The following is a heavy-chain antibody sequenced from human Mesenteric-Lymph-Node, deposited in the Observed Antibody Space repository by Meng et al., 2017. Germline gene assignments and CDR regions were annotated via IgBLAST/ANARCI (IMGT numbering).Heavy chain of an antibody. Sequence: QGQLQESGPGLVKPSGTLSPTCGVSGVSISSNIRWTWVRQPPGKGLEWIGDIDDSGSTNYNPSLNSRISISLDKSKNHFSLKVNSVTAADTAVYYCARGKQDAWELLAYWGQGALVTVSS. CDR3: ARGKQDAWELLAY. D-gene: IGHD1-26*01. CDR1: GVSISSNIR. CDR2: IDDSGST. V-gene: IGHV4-4*02. J-gene: IGHJ4*02.